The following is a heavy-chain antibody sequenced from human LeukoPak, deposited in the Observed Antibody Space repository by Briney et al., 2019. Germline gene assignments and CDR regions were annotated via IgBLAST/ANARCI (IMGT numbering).Heavy chain of an antibody. J-gene: IGHJ4*02. Sequence: GGSLRLSCAASGFTFSSYSMSWVRQAPGKGLEWVSGISVSGHKTYHADSVKGRFTISRDNSKNMVYLQMNSLRAEDTAVYYCAKGTDYWGQGTLVTVSS. CDR2: ISVSGHKT. V-gene: IGHV3-23*01. CDR3: AKGTDY. CDR1: GFTFSSYS.